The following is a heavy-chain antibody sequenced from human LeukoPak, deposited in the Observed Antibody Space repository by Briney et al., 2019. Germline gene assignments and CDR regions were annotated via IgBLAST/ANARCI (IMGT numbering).Heavy chain of an antibody. CDR3: AGTIAARGSDY. Sequence: GGSLRLSCAASGFTFSSYWMHWVRQTPGRGLVWVSRISTDGSSTSYADSVKGRFTISRDNAKNTLYLQMNSLRAEDTAVHYCAGTIAARGSDYWGQGTLVTVSS. V-gene: IGHV3-74*01. CDR2: ISTDGSST. J-gene: IGHJ4*02. CDR1: GFTFSSYW. D-gene: IGHD6-6*01.